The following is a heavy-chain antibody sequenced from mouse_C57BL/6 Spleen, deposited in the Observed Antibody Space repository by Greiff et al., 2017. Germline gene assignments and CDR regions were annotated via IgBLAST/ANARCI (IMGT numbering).Heavy chain of an antibody. J-gene: IGHJ2*01. Sequence: EVKLQESGGGLVKPGGSLKLSCAASGFTFSSYAMSWVRQTPEKRLEWVATISDGGSYTYYPDNVKGRFTISRDNAKNNLYLQMSHLKSEDTAMYYCARDDYGSRDFDYWGQGTTLTVSS. CDR2: ISDGGSYT. D-gene: IGHD1-1*01. CDR3: ARDDYGSRDFDY. CDR1: GFTFSSYA. V-gene: IGHV5-4*01.